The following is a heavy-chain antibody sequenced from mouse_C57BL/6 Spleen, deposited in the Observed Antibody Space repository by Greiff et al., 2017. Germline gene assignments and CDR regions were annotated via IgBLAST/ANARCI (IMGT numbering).Heavy chain of an antibody. Sequence: QVHVKQSGAELVRPGASVTLSCKASGYTFTDYEMHWVKQTPVHGLEWIGAIDPETGGTAYNQKFKGKAILTADQSSSTAYMELRSLTSEDSAVYYCTRERGLRYYFDYWGQGTTLTVSS. CDR2: IDPETGGT. V-gene: IGHV1-15*01. CDR1: GYTFTDYE. J-gene: IGHJ2*01. CDR3: TRERGLRYYFDY. D-gene: IGHD2-4*01.